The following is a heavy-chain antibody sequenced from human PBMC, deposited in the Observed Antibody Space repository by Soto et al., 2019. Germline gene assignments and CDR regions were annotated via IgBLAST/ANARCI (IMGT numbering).Heavy chain of an antibody. CDR2: ISGSAENT. Sequence: EVQIWESGGGLVQPGGYLRLSCAASGFTFSSYAMSWVRQSPGKGPEWVSLISGSAENTYYADSVKCRFTISRDSSKNTVYLQMNSLRADDSAVYYCAKGGGYSYGYLPFWGQGVPVTVSS. CDR3: AKGGGYSYGYLPF. V-gene: IGHV3-23*01. CDR1: GFTFSSYA. J-gene: IGHJ1*01. D-gene: IGHD5-18*01.